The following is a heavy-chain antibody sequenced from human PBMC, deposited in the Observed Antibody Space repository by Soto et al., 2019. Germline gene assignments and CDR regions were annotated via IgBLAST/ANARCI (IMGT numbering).Heavy chain of an antibody. CDR1: GFTFSSYA. CDR3: AKGAGFFDPLYHYYYYGTHF. D-gene: IGHD3-9*01. Sequence: GGSLRLSCAASGFTFSSYAMSWVRQAPGKGLEWVSAISGSGGSTYYADSVKGRFTISRDNSKNTLYLQMNSLRAEDTAVYDCAKGAGFFDPLYHYYYYGTHFWGQGTTVTVSS. V-gene: IGHV3-23*01. CDR2: ISGSGGST. J-gene: IGHJ6*02.